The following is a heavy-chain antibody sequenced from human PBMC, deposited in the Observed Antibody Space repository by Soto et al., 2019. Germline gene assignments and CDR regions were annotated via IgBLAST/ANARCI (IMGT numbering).Heavy chain of an antibody. CDR2: IYYSGST. Sequence: SETLSLTCTVSGGSISSYYGSWIRQPPGKGLEWIGYIYYSGSTNYNPSLKSRVTISVDTSKNQFSLKLSSVTAADTAVYYCATGSGFRYYQYYMDVWGKGTTVTVPS. J-gene: IGHJ6*03. CDR3: ATGSGFRYYQYYMDV. D-gene: IGHD3-10*01. V-gene: IGHV4-59*01. CDR1: GGSISSYY.